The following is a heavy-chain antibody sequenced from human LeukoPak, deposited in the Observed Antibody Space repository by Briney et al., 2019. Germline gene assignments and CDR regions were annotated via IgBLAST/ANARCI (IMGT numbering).Heavy chain of an antibody. V-gene: IGHV3-53*05. CDR3: ARALSPVYYDRMVEYYYYGMDV. J-gene: IGHJ6*02. CDR2: LYSGGTT. CDR1: GFTVSSNC. D-gene: IGHD3-22*01. Sequence: GGSLSLSCAASGFTVSSNCMNWVRQAPGKGLEWVSVLYSGGTTYYADSVKGRFTISRDNSKNTLYLQMNSLRAEDTAVYYCARALSPVYYDRMVEYYYYGMDVWGQGTTVTVSS.